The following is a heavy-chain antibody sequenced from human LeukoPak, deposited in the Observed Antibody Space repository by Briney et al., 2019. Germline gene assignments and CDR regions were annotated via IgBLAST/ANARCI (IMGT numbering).Heavy chain of an antibody. CDR1: GGSSSGYY. Sequence: SETLSLTCAVYGGSSSGYYWSWIRQPPGKGLEWIGEINHSGSTNYNPSLKSRVTISVDTSKNQFSLKLSSVTAADTAVYYCARGPLRFLEWFTRGFDPWGQGTLVTVSS. CDR2: INHSGST. J-gene: IGHJ5*02. CDR3: ARGPLRFLEWFTRGFDP. D-gene: IGHD3-3*01. V-gene: IGHV4-34*01.